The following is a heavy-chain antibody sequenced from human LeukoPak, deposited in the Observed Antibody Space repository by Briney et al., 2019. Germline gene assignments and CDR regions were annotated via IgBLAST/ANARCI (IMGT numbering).Heavy chain of an antibody. D-gene: IGHD6-19*01. CDR3: ASGIPGIAVAN. CDR2: INHSGST. J-gene: IGHJ4*02. CDR1: GGSFSGYY. V-gene: IGHV4-34*01. Sequence: PSETLSLTCAVYGGSFSGYYWSWIRQPPGKGLEWIGEINHSGSTNYNPSLKSRVTISVDTSKNQFSLKLSSVTAADTAVYYCASGIPGIAVANWGQGTLVTVSS.